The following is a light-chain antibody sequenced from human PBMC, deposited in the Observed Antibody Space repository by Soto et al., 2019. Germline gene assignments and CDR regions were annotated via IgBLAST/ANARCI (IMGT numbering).Light chain of an antibody. V-gene: IGKV1-5*01. CDR3: QQYNSYTWT. J-gene: IGKJ1*01. CDR2: DVS. CDR1: QSISSL. Sequence: DIQMTQSPSTLSASVGDRVTITCRASQSISSLLAWYQQKPGKAPKLLIYDVSSLESGVPSRFSGSGSGTEFTLTISSLQPDDSATYFCQQYNSYTWTFGQGTKVDIK.